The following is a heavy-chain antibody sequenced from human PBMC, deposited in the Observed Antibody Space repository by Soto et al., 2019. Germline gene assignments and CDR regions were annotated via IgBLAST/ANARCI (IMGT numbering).Heavy chain of an antibody. Sequence: PGGSLRLSCAASGFTFSTYAMSWVRQAPGKGLEWVSSISGSGGSTYYADSVKGRFTISRDNSKNTLSLQMNSLRAEDTAVYYCAACHVYYYYMDVWGKGTTVTVSS. J-gene: IGHJ6*03. CDR1: GFTFSTYA. CDR3: AACHVYYYYMDV. V-gene: IGHV3-23*01. CDR2: ISGSGGST.